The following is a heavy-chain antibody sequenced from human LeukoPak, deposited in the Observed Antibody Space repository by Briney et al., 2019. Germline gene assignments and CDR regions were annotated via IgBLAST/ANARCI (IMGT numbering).Heavy chain of an antibody. CDR1: GFTFGDYV. CDR3: AKDMMWKDFAAGGLFDS. D-gene: IGHD6-13*01. J-gene: IGHJ4*02. CDR2: ISWNSGSI. Sequence: GGSLRLSCEASGFTFGDYVMHWVRQAPGKGLEWVSGISWNSGSIAYADSVKGRFTISRDNAKNSLYLQMNSLRAEDMALYYCAKDMMWKDFAAGGLFDSWGQGTLVTVSS. V-gene: IGHV3-9*03.